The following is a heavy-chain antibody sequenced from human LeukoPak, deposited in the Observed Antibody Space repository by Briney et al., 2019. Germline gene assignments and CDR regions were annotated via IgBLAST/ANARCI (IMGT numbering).Heavy chain of an antibody. D-gene: IGHD6-13*01. CDR1: GFSLSGYW. J-gene: IGHJ4*02. CDR2: IKYDGSGK. Sequence: GVSLRLSCVASGFSLSGYWMSWVRQAPGKGLEWVANIKYDGSGKDYVDSVKGRFTISRDNARNSLFLQMNSLRVEDTAAYYCARDIAPAGLFYDYWGQGTLVTVSS. V-gene: IGHV3-7*01. CDR3: ARDIAPAGLFYDY.